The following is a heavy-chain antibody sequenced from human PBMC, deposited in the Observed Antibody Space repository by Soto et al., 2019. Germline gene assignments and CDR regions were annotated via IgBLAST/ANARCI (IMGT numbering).Heavy chain of an antibody. CDR1: GFTFSSYS. V-gene: IGHV3-21*01. CDR3: ARSGYRITNDN. J-gene: IGHJ4*02. CDR2: ISSSSSYI. Sequence: EGQLVESGGGLVKPGGSLRLSCEVSGFTFSSYSMNWVRQATGKGLEWVSSISSSSSYIYYADSVKGRFTISRDNAKNSLYLQMNSLTAEVTAVYYCARSGYRITNDNWCQGTLVTVSS. D-gene: IGHD2-15*01.